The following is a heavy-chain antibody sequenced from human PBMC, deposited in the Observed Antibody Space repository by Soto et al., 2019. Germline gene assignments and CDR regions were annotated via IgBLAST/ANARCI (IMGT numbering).Heavy chain of an antibody. Sequence: QVQLVESGGGLVKPGGSLRLSCAASGFTFSGYYMSWIRQAPGKGLEWVSYIGHTATTIYYADSVKGRFTISRDNAENSLYLQMNSLRAEDTAVYYCARDDRTGTAVLHYWGQGTLVTVSS. CDR1: GFTFSGYY. D-gene: IGHD1-1*01. CDR3: ARDDRTGTAVLHY. V-gene: IGHV3-11*01. J-gene: IGHJ4*03. CDR2: IGHTATTI.